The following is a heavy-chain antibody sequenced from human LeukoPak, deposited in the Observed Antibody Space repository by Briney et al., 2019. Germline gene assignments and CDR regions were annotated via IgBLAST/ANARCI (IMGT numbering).Heavy chain of an antibody. D-gene: IGHD3-10*01. J-gene: IGHJ5*02. CDR2: IAPISGTP. Sequence: SVKVSCKASGGTFTHYVISWVRQAPGQGLEWMGGIAPISGTPMYAQRFQGRVTISADTSTYTAFMEMSSLTSEDTAVYYCARVPRRGERFDPWGQGTLVTVSS. CDR3: ARVPRRGERFDP. CDR1: GGTFTHYV. V-gene: IGHV1-69*06.